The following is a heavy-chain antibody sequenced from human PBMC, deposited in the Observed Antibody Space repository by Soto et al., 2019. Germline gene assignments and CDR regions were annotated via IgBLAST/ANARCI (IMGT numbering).Heavy chain of an antibody. J-gene: IGHJ2*01. CDR3: ARALRDGSGWSYWYFDL. CDR2: MNPNSGNT. D-gene: IGHD6-19*01. Sequence: QVQLVQSGAEVKKPGASVKVSCKASGYTFTSYDINWVRQATGQGLEWMGWMNPNSGNTDYAQKFQGTVTRSSNTSINTGYMELSSLTYEDPAVYYCARALRDGSGWSYWYFDLWGRGTLVTVSS. V-gene: IGHV1-8*01. CDR1: GYTFTSYD.